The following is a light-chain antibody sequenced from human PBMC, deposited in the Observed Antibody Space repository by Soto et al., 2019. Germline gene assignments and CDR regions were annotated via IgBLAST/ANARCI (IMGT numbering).Light chain of an antibody. CDR1: QSLSSSY. CDR2: GAS. CDR3: QQRSNWGT. V-gene: IGKV3D-20*02. J-gene: IGKJ1*01. Sequence: ENVLTQSPGTLSLSPGERATLSCSASQSLSSSYLAWYQQKPGQAPRLLIYGASNRATGIPARFSGSGSGTDFTLTISSLEPEDFAVYYCQQRSNWGTFGQGTKVDIK.